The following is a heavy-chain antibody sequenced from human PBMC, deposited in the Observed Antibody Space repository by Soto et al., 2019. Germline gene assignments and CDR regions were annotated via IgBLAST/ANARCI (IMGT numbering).Heavy chain of an antibody. CDR1: GGTFSSYT. V-gene: IGHV1-69*12. D-gene: IGHD5-12*01. J-gene: IGHJ2*01. CDR3: ARGNHRWLQLCDL. Sequence: QVQLVQSGAEVKKPGSSVTVSCKASGGTFSSYTISWVRQAPGQGREWRGGILPIFGTANYAQKFQGRVTTPADESTRTAYMELSSLRSEDTAVYYCARGNHRWLQLCDLWGRGTLVTVSS. CDR2: ILPIFGTA.